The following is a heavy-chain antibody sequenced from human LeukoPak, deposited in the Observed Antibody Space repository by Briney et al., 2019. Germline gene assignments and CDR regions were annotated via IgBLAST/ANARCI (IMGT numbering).Heavy chain of an antibody. J-gene: IGHJ4*02. CDR1: GYTFTSYD. D-gene: IGHD2-2*01. Sequence: ASLKVSCKASGYTFTSYDINWVRQATGQGLEWMGWMNPNSANTGYAQKFQGGVTMTRNTSISTAYMELSSLRAEDTAVYYSARGSASKSHWGQGTLVTVSS. CDR2: MNPNSANT. CDR3: ARGSASKSH. V-gene: IGHV1-8*01.